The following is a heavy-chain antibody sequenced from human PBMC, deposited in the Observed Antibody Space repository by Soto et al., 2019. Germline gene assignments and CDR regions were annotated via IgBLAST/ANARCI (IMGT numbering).Heavy chain of an antibody. CDR3: ARSQGSSTSLEIYYYYYYGMDV. V-gene: IGHV1-69*01. Sequence: QVQLVQSGAEVKKPGSSVKVSCKASGGTFSSYAINWVRQAPGQGLEWMGGIIPISETTNYAQKFQGRVTITADESKSTVYMELSSLRSEDTAVYYCARSQGSSTSLEIYYYYYYGMDVWGQGTTVTVSS. CDR1: GGTFSSYA. CDR2: IIPISETT. D-gene: IGHD2-2*01. J-gene: IGHJ6*02.